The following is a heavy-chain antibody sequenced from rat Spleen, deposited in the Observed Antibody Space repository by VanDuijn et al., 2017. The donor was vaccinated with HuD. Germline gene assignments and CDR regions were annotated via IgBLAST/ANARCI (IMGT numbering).Heavy chain of an antibody. CDR3: ARQYYGYTD. D-gene: IGHD1-7*01. CDR1: GFTFSNYD. J-gene: IGHJ3*01. Sequence: EVQLLESGGGLVQPGRSLKLSCAASGFTFSNYDMAWVRQAPTKGLEWVATISYDGSSTYYRDSVKGRFTISRDNAKSTLDLQMDSLRSEDTASYYCARQYYGYTDWGQGTLVTVSS. V-gene: IGHV5-29*01. CDR2: ISYDGSST.